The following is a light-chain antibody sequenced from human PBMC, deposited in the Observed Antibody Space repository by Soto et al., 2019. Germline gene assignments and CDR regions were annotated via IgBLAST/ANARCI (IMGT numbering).Light chain of an antibody. V-gene: IGKV4-1*01. CDR2: WAS. J-gene: IGKJ1*01. CDR1: QSVLYSSNNKNY. Sequence: DIVMTQSPDSLAVSLGERATINCKSSQSVLYSSNNKNYLAWYQQKPGEPPKLLIHWASTRVSGVPDRFSGSGSGTDFTLTISSLQAEDVAVYSCQQYYDTPTFGQGTKVEIK. CDR3: QQYYDTPT.